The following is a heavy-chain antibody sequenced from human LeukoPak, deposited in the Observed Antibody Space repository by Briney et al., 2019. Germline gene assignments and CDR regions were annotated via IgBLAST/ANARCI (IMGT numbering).Heavy chain of an antibody. CDR3: ARATSSGWYGR. CDR2: INPSGGST. J-gene: IGHJ4*02. Sequence: ASVKVSCKSSGHTFTIYYMHWVRQAPGQGLEWMGIINPSGGSTSYAQKFQGRVTMTRDTSTSTVYMELSSLRSEDTAVYYCARATSSGWYGRWGQGTLVTVSS. CDR1: GHTFTIYY. V-gene: IGHV1-46*01. D-gene: IGHD6-19*01.